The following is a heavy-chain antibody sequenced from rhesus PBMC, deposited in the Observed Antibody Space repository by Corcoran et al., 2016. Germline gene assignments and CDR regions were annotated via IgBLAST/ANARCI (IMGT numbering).Heavy chain of an antibody. J-gene: IGHJ5-1*01. CDR1: GSSFTSSW. Sequence: VQLLQSGAEVKRPGESLKISCKNSGSSFTSSWISLVLPMPGKGVEWMGAIDPSDSDTRYSPPFQGQVNISADKSISTADLQGSSLKASDTATYDCAKDVWGDFGRFDVWGPGVLVTVSS. CDR2: IDPSDSDT. CDR3: AKDVWGDFGRFDV. D-gene: IGHD3-34*01. V-gene: IGHV5-20*02.